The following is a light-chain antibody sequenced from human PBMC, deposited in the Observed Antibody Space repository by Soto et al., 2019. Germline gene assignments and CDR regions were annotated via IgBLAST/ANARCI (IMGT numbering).Light chain of an antibody. V-gene: IGKV1-5*01. CDR2: GAS. CDR1: QSISSW. CDR3: LQYNSHPLT. J-gene: IGKJ1*01. Sequence: IQMTPSPSSVSASVGDSLTITCRASQSISSWLAWYQQKPGSAPKRLIYGASILQNGVPSRFGGSGSGTEFTLTISSLQPEDFATYYCLQYNSHPLTFGQGTKV.